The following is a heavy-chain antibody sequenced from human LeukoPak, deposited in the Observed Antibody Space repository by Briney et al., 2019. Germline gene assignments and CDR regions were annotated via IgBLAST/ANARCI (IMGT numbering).Heavy chain of an antibody. V-gene: IGHV1-2*06. CDR1: GYTFTGYY. CDR2: IKPNSGGT. Sequence: ASVKVSCKASGYTFTGYYMHWVRQAPGQGLEWMGRIKPNSGGTNYAQKFQGRVTMTRDTSISTAYMELSRLRSDDTAVYYCARGPYSSSWAEYFQHWGQGTLVTVSS. D-gene: IGHD6-13*01. J-gene: IGHJ1*01. CDR3: ARGPYSSSWAEYFQH.